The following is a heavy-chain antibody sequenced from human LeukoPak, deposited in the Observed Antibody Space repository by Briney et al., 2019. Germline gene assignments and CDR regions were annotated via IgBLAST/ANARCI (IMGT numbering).Heavy chain of an antibody. V-gene: IGHV3-30-3*01. CDR2: ISYDGSNK. J-gene: IGHJ4*02. D-gene: IGHD6-19*01. CDR3: ARDQSSGFDY. CDR1: GFTFSSYA. Sequence: PGGSLRLSCAASGFTFSSYAMHWFRQAPGKGLEWVEVISYDGSNKYYADSVKGRFTISRDNSKNTLYLQMNSLRAEDTAVYYCARDQSSGFDYWGQGTLVTVSS.